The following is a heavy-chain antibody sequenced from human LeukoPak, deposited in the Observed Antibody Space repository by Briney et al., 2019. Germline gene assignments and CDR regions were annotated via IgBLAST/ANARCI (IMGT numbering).Heavy chain of an antibody. CDR2: INPNSGGT. CDR3: AREPLLDCSGGSCYGNWFDP. V-gene: IGHV1-2*02. D-gene: IGHD2-15*01. J-gene: IGHJ5*02. Sequence: ASVKVSCKASGYTFTGYYMHWVRQAPGQGLEWMGWINPNSGGTNYAQKFQGRVTMTRDTSISTAYMELSRLRSDDTAVYYCAREPLLDCSGGSCYGNWFDPWGQGTLVTVSS. CDR1: GYTFTGYY.